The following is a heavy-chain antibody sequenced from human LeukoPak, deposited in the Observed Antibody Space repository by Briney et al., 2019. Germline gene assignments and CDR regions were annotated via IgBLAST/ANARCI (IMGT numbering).Heavy chain of an antibody. Sequence: GGSLRLSCAASGFTFSSYGMSWVRQAPGKGLEWVSAISGSGGSTYYADSVKGRFTISRDNSKNTLYLQMNSLRAEDTAVYYCAKEGRVAYYYDSSGYLDYWGQGTLVTVSS. CDR2: ISGSGGST. V-gene: IGHV3-23*01. D-gene: IGHD3-22*01. CDR3: AKEGRVAYYYDSSGYLDY. J-gene: IGHJ4*02. CDR1: GFTFSSYG.